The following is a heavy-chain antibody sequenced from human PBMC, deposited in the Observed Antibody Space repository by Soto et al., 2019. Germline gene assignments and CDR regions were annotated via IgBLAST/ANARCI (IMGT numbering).Heavy chain of an antibody. J-gene: IGHJ5*02. Sequence: LRLSCAASGFTFSNAWMSWVRQAPGKGLEWVGRIKSKTDGGTTDYAAPVKGRFTISRDDSKNTLYLQMNSLKTEDTAVYYCTTLIVATPYNWFDPWGQGTLVTVSS. CDR1: GFTFSNAW. V-gene: IGHV3-15*01. CDR3: TTLIVATPYNWFDP. CDR2: IKSKTDGGTT. D-gene: IGHD5-12*01.